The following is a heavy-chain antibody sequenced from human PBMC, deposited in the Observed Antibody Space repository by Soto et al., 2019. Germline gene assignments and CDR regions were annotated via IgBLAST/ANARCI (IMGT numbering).Heavy chain of an antibody. CDR3: AKDVINYGDYARGGN. CDR1: GFTFSSYA. CDR2: ISGSGGST. V-gene: IGHV3-23*01. J-gene: IGHJ4*02. D-gene: IGHD4-17*01. Sequence: EVQLLESGGGLVQPGGSLRLSCAASGFTFSSYAMSWVRQAPEKGLEWVSAISGSGGSTYYADSVKGRFTISRDNSKNTLYLQMNSLRAEDTAVYYCAKDVINYGDYARGGNWGQGTLVTVSS.